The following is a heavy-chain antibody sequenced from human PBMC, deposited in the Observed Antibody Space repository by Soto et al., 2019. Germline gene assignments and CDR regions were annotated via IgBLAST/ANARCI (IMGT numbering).Heavy chain of an antibody. J-gene: IGHJ4*02. CDR3: AYGDYFDY. V-gene: IGHV3-7*02. CDR2: IKQDGSER. CDR1: GFTFTNSW. D-gene: IGHD4-17*01. Sequence: EVQLVESGGGLVQPGGSLRLSCAASGFTFTNSWMSWVRQAPGTGLEWVANIKQDGSERYYLDSVKGRFTIFRDNADNSLYLQMNNLGAEDTALYYCAYGDYFDYWGQGTLVTVSS.